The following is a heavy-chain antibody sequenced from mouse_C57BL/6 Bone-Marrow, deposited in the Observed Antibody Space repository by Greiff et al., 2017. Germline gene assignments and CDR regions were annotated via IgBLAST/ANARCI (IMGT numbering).Heavy chain of an antibody. Sequence: EVKLQQSGPELVKPGASVKISCKASGYTFTDYYVNWVKQSPGKSLEWIGDINPNNGGTSYNQKFKGKATLTVDMSSSTAYMELRSLTSEDSAVYYCAREGTEYAMDYWGQGTSVTVSS. CDR1: GYTFTDYY. CDR2: INPNNGGT. J-gene: IGHJ4*01. V-gene: IGHV1-26*01. CDR3: AREGTEYAMDY. D-gene: IGHD4-1*01.